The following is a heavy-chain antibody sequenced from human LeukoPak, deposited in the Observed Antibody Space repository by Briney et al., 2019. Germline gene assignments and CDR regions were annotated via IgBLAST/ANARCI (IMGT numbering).Heavy chain of an antibody. CDR2: INHSGST. V-gene: IGHV4-34*01. CDR3: ARGDGVGGANGADY. Sequence: SETLSLTCAVYGGSFSDYYWSWIRQPPGKGLEWIGEINHSGSTNYNPSLKRRVTISVDTSKNQFSLKLSSVTAADTAVCYCARGDGVGGANGADYWGQGTLVTVSS. CDR1: GGSFSDYY. D-gene: IGHD4/OR15-4a*01. J-gene: IGHJ4*02.